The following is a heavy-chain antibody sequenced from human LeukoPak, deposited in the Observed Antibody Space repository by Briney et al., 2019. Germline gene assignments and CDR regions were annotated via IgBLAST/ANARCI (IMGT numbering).Heavy chain of an antibody. J-gene: IGHJ4*02. D-gene: IGHD5-18*01. CDR2: IIWSGGST. V-gene: IGHV3-20*04. CDR3: ARTVDTAMVIGY. Sequence: GGSLRLSCAASEFSVGSNYMTWVRQAPGKGLEWVSGIIWSGGSTGYADSVKGRFTISRDNAKNSLYLQMNSLRAEDTAVYYCARTVDTAMVIGYWDQGTLVTVSS. CDR1: EFSVGSNY.